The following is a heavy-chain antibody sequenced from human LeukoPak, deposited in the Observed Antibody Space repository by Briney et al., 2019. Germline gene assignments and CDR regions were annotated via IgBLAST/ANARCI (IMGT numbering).Heavy chain of an antibody. V-gene: IGHV1-69*10. D-gene: IGHD5-24*01. CDR2: RIPIFGIA. CDR3: ARDDVVMAKISPGFDY. CDR1: LCTFISYA. J-gene: IGHJ4*02. Sequence: ASVTVSFMGSLCTFISYAISGVRQPPGQGREWVGGRIPIFGIANYAHKFQGRVTITADKSTSTAYMELRSLRSEDTAVYYCARDDVVMAKISPGFDYWGQGTLVTVSS.